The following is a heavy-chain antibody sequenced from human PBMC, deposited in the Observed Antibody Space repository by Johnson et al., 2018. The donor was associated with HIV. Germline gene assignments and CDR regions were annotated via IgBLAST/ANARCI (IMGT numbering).Heavy chain of an antibody. V-gene: IGHV3-48*03. CDR2: ISSSATTI. CDR1: GFTFSSYD. CDR3: ARGGTAYWDLVSAFDI. Sequence: VQVVESGGGVVQPGRSLRLSCAASGFTFSSYDIHWVRQAPGKGLEWVSYISSSATTIHYADSVKGRITISRDNAKNSLFLQMNSLRAEDTAVYYCARGGTAYWDLVSAFDIWGQGTMVTVSS. D-gene: IGHD2-8*02. J-gene: IGHJ3*02.